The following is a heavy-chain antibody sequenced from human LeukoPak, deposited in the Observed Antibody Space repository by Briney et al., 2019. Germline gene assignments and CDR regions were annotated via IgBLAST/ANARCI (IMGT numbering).Heavy chain of an antibody. J-gene: IGHJ3*02. CDR1: GYTFTSYD. D-gene: IGHD2-2*01. CDR3: ARGGYCSSTSCTIGDI. CDR2: INPNSGGT. V-gene: IGHV1-2*02. Sequence: GASVKVSCKASGYTFTSYDINWVRQAPGQGLEWMGWINPNSGGTNYAQKFQGRVTMTRDTSVSTAYMELSRLRSDDTAVYYCARGGYCSSTSCTIGDIWGQETMVTVSS.